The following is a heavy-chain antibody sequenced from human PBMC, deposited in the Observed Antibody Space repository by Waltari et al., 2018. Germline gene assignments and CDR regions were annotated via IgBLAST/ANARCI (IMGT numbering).Heavy chain of an antibody. CDR2: IKQDGSEK. CDR1: GFTFRSFW. CDR3: ARVDDAFDI. J-gene: IGHJ3*02. Sequence: EVQLVESGGGLVQPGGSLRLSCAASGFTFRSFWMSWVRQAPGKGLEWVANIKQDGSEKYYVDSVKGRFTISRDNAKNSLYLQMNSLRAEDTAVYYCARVDDAFDIWGQGTMVTVSS. V-gene: IGHV3-7*01.